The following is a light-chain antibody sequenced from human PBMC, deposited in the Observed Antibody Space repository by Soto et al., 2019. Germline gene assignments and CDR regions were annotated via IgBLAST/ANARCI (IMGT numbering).Light chain of an antibody. Sequence: QAVLTQPASVSGSPGQSITISCTGTSSDVGGYNYVSWYQQHPGKAPKLMIYDVSNRPSGVSNRFSGSKSGNTASLTISGLQDDDEADYYCSSYTSSSTVVFGGGTKLTVL. CDR1: SSDVGGYNY. J-gene: IGLJ2*01. V-gene: IGLV2-14*01. CDR3: SSYTSSSTVV. CDR2: DVS.